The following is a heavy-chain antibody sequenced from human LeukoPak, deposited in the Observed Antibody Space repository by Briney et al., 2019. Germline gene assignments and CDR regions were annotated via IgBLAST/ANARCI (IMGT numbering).Heavy chain of an antibody. CDR2: IYYSGST. V-gene: IGHV4-39*01. J-gene: IGHJ4*02. CDR1: GGPISSSSYY. D-gene: IGHD7-27*01. Sequence: SETLSLTCTVSGGPISSSSYYWGWIRQPPGKGLEWIGSIYYSGSTYYNPSLKSRVTISVDTSKNQFSLKLSSVTAADTAVYYCARLLGRGGFDYWGQGTLVTVSS. CDR3: ARLLGRGGFDY.